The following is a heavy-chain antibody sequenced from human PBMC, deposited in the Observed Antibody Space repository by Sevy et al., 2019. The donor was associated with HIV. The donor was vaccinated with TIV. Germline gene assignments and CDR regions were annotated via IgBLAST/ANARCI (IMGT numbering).Heavy chain of an antibody. CDR3: AKEPLPVGEIAVAELDY. CDR1: GFTFSSYA. CDR2: ISGSGGST. J-gene: IGHJ4*02. Sequence: GGSLRLSCAASGFTFSSYATSWVRQAPGKGLEWVSAISGSGGSTYYADSVKGRFTISRDNSKNTLYLQMNSLRAEDTAVYYCAKEPLPVGEIAVAELDYWGQGTLVTVSS. V-gene: IGHV3-23*01. D-gene: IGHD6-19*01.